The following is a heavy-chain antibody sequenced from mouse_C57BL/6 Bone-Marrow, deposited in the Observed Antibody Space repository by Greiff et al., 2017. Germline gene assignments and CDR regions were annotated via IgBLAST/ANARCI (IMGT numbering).Heavy chain of an antibody. Sequence: VKLQESGAELARPGASVKLSCKASGYTFTSSGISWVKQRTGQGLEWIGEIYPRSGNTYYNEKFKGKATLTADKSSSTAYMELRSLTSEDSAVYFCARQRLRKRGYAMDYWGQGTSVTVSS. CDR3: ARQRLRKRGYAMDY. V-gene: IGHV1-81*01. J-gene: IGHJ4*01. CDR2: IYPRSGNT. CDR1: GYTFTSSG. D-gene: IGHD1-1*01.